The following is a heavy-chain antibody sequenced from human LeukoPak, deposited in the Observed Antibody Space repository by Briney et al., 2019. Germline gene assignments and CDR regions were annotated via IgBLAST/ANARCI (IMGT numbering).Heavy chain of an antibody. CDR1: GYTFSSYE. CDR3: ARAPCSSGYAFDI. D-gene: IGHD6-13*01. V-gene: IGHV3-48*03. CDR2: ISSSGSTI. J-gene: IGHJ3*02. Sequence: PGGSLRLSCAASGYTFSSYEMNWVRQAPGKGLEWLSYISSSGSTIYYADSVKGRFTISRDNAKNSLYLQMNGLRAEDTAVCYCARAPCSSGYAFDIWGQGTVVTVSS.